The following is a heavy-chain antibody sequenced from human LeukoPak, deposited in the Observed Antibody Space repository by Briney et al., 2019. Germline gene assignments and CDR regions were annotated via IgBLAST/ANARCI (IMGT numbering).Heavy chain of an antibody. CDR1: GFTFSSYE. V-gene: IGHV3-23*01. Sequence: GGSLRLSCAASGFTFSSYEMNWVRQAPGKGLEWVSVISDSGGGTYYADSVKGRFTISRDNSKNTLYLQMNSLRAEDTAVYYCARDFAGWGYFDLWGRGTQVTVSS. D-gene: IGHD3-9*01. CDR3: ARDFAGWGYFDL. CDR2: ISDSGGGT. J-gene: IGHJ2*01.